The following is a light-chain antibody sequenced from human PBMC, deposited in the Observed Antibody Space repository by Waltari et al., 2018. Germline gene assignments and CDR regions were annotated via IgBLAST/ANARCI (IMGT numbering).Light chain of an antibody. Sequence: IVMTQSPDSLAVSLGERATINCKSSQTVLYTSNNRSYLTWFQQKPGQPPKLLIYWASTREFWVPDRFSGSGSGTDFTLTITGLQAEDVAVYYCQQYYSTPPTFGQGTKVEVK. V-gene: IGKV4-1*01. CDR2: WAS. CDR3: QQYYSTPPT. CDR1: QTVLYTSNNRSY. J-gene: IGKJ1*01.